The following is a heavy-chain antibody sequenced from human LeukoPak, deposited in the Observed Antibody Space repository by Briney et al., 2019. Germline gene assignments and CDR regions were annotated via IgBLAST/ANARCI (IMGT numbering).Heavy chain of an antibody. V-gene: IGHV3-30-3*01. CDR2: ISYDGSNK. Sequence: GRSLRLSCAASGLTFSHFAIHWVRQAPGKGLEWVAVISYDGSNKFYADSVKGRFTISRDNSKSTLYLQMKSLRAEDTAVYYCARDASPYGDYVRYYFDYWGQGTLVTVSS. CDR1: GLTFSHFA. D-gene: IGHD4-17*01. J-gene: IGHJ4*02. CDR3: ARDASPYGDYVRYYFDY.